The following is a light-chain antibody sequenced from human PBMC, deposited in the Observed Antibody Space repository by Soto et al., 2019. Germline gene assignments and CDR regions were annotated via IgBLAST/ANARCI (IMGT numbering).Light chain of an antibody. CDR2: GAS. CDR1: QSVSSSY. V-gene: IGKV3-20*01. CDR3: QQYGSSPLT. J-gene: IGKJ4*01. Sequence: EIVLTQSPGTLSLSPGERATLSCRASQSVSSSYLAWYQQKPGQAPRLLIYGASSRATGIPDRFSGSGSGTDFTLTTSRLEPEDFAVYYCQQYGSSPLTFRGGTKVDIX.